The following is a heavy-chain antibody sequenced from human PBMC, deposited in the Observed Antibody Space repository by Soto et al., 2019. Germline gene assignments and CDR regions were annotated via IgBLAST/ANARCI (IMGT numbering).Heavy chain of an antibody. CDR1: GGSICSAGYY. V-gene: IGHV4-31*03. J-gene: IGHJ5*02. CDR2: IYYSGST. D-gene: IGHD4-17*01. CDR3: ARALTTVTLFDP. Sequence: QVQLQESGPGLVKPSQTLSLTCTVSGGSICSAGYYWSWIRQHPGKGLEWIGYIYYSGSTYYNPSLKSRVTISVDTSKNQFSLKLSSVTAADTAVYYCARALTTVTLFDPWGQGTLVTVSS.